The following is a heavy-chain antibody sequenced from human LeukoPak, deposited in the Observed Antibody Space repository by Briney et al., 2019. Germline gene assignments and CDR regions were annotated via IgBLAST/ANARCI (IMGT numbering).Heavy chain of an antibody. CDR3: ARDRGYYDSSGPNTFDY. J-gene: IGHJ4*02. Sequence: GGSLRLSCAASGFTFSSYSMNWVRQAPGKGLEWVSSISSSSSYIYYADSVKGRFTISRDNAKNSLYLQINSLRAEDTAVYYCARDRGYYDSSGPNTFDYWGQGTLVTVSS. D-gene: IGHD3-22*01. CDR1: GFTFSSYS. CDR2: ISSSSSYI. V-gene: IGHV3-21*01.